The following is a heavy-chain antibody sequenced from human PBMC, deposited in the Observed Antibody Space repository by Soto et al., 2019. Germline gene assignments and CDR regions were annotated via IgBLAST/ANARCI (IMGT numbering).Heavy chain of an antibody. CDR2: IYYSGST. Sequence: PSETLSLTCTVSGGSVSSGSYYWSWIRQPPGKGLEWIGYIYYSGSTNYNTSLKSRVAISVDTSKNQLSLKLSSVTAADTAVYFCARDKGVVVVAATRLFGMDVWGQGTTVTVSS. J-gene: IGHJ6*02. CDR3: ARDKGVVVVAATRLFGMDV. V-gene: IGHV4-61*01. D-gene: IGHD2-15*01. CDR1: GGSVSSGSYY.